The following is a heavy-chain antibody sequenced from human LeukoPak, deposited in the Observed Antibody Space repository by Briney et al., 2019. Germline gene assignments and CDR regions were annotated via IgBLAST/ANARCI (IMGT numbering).Heavy chain of an antibody. CDR3: ARQGYTVSYYFLDY. Sequence: SETLSLTCDVSGASVRSYWWGWVRQPAGKGLEWLGRIYSTRSTRFNPSLKSRLTLSIDTSTNQFSLKLTSVTAADTAVYFCARQGYTVSYYFLDYWSQGTLVTVSS. J-gene: IGHJ4*02. D-gene: IGHD1-26*01. CDR1: GASVRSYW. CDR2: IYSTRST. V-gene: IGHV4-4*07.